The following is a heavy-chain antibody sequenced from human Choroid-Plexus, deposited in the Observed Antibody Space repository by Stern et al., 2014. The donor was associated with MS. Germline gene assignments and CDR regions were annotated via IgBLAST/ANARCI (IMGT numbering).Heavy chain of an antibody. CDR3: ARDQRGITIFGVVTDYYYLGMDV. Sequence: QDQLVQSGAEVKKPGASVKVSCKTSGYIFTGSYIHWVRQAPGQGLEWMAWINPNTGGTKYAQKFQGRVTMSRDTSISTAYVELSSLTSDDTAVYYCARDQRGITIFGVVTDYYYLGMDVWGQGTTVTVSS. CDR2: INPNTGGT. J-gene: IGHJ6*02. D-gene: IGHD3-3*01. V-gene: IGHV1-2*02. CDR1: GYIFTGSY.